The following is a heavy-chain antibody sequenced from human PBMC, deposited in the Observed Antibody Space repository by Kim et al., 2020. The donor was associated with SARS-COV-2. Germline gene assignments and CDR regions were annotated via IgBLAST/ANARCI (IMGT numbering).Heavy chain of an antibody. V-gene: IGHV3-30*18. J-gene: IGHJ6*02. CDR1: GFTFSSYG. CDR2: ISYDGSNK. Sequence: GGSLRLSCAASGFTFSSYGMHWVRQAPGKGLEWVAVISYDGSNKYYADSVKGRFTISRDNSKNTLYLQMNSLRAEDTAVYYCAKDRGYYYDSSGYPTTWGMDVWGQGTTVTVSS. CDR3: AKDRGYYYDSSGYPTTWGMDV. D-gene: IGHD3-22*01.